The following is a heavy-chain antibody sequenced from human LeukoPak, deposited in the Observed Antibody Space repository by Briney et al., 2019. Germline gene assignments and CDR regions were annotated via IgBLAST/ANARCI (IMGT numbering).Heavy chain of an antibody. CDR1: GASISTYS. J-gene: IGHJ4*02. D-gene: IGHD3-3*01. CDR3: ARVGRSGAHPDFDY. CDR2: IYTGGST. V-gene: IGHV4-4*07. Sequence: SETLSLTCTVSGASISTYSWSWIRQPAGKGLEWIGRIYTGGSTNYNPSLKSRVTMSVDTSKNQFSLNLNSVTAADTAVYFCARVGRSGAHPDFDYWGQGTLVTVSS.